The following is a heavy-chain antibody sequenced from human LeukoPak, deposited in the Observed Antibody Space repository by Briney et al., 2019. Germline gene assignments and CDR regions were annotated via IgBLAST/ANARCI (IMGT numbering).Heavy chain of an antibody. CDR1: GYTFIGYY. D-gene: IGHD5-24*01. V-gene: IGHV1-2*02. CDR3: AREGVIGDGYNFFDY. CDR2: INPHSGGT. J-gene: IGHJ4*02. Sequence: ASVKAARKASGYTFIGYYMHWVRQAPGQGLEWMGWINPHSGGTNSEQNFQGRVTMSRDTSISTVYMELSRLRSDDTALYYCAREGVIGDGYNFFDYWGQGTLPTVSS.